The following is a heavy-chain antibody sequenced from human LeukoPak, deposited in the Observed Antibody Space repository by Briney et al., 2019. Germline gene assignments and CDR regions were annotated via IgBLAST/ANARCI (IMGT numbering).Heavy chain of an antibody. Sequence: SVKVSCKASGGTFSSYAISWVRQAPGQGLEWMGGIIPVFGTSNYAQKFQGRVTITADKSTSTAYMELSSLRSEDTAVYYCARSDITSGSPLFDPWGQGTLVTVSS. CDR3: ARSDITSGSPLFDP. D-gene: IGHD1-26*01. V-gene: IGHV1-69*06. CDR2: IIPVFGTS. CDR1: GGTFSSYA. J-gene: IGHJ5*02.